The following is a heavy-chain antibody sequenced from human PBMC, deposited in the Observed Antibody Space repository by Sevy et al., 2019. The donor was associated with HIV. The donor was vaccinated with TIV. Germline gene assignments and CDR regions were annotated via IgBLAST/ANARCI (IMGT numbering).Heavy chain of an antibody. Sequence: GGSLRLSCEVSGFTLSTHVMHWVRQAPGKGLEWVAGISYDESTQYYGDSVKGRFPISRDNSKNTLYLQMNSLRPEDTAVYYCAKDPRPYGDNVEGFDYWGQGTLVTVSS. CDR2: ISYDESTQ. V-gene: IGHV3-30*18. D-gene: IGHD4-17*01. CDR1: GFTLSTHV. CDR3: AKDPRPYGDNVEGFDY. J-gene: IGHJ4*02.